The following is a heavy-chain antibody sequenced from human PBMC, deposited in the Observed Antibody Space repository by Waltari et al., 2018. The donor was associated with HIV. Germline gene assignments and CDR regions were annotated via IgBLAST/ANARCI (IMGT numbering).Heavy chain of an antibody. V-gene: IGHV3-23*01. CDR1: GFTFSSYA. CDR2: ISGSGGST. CDR3: AKDVVDSSGYYPHYFDY. J-gene: IGHJ4*02. D-gene: IGHD3-22*01. Sequence: EVQLLESGGGLVQPGGSLRLSCAASGFTFSSYAMRWVRQAPGKGLECVSAISGSGGSTYDADSVKGRFTISRDNSKNTLYLQMNSLRAEDTAVYYCAKDVVDSSGYYPHYFDYWGQGTLVTVSS.